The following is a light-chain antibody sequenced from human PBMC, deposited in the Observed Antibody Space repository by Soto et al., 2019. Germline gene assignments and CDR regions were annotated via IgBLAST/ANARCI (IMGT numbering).Light chain of an antibody. CDR3: QQFNTYPMT. Sequence: DIQMTQSPSTLSASVGDRVTITCRASQSISSWLAWYQQKPGKAPKLLIYNASSLESGVPSRFSGSGSGTEFTLTISSLQPDDFATYYCQQFNTYPMTFGQGTRVEIK. CDR2: NAS. J-gene: IGKJ1*01. V-gene: IGKV1-5*03. CDR1: QSISSW.